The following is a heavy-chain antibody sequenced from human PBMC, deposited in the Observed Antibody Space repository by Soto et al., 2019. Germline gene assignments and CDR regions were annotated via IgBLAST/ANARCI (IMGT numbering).Heavy chain of an antibody. CDR2: INPKSGGT. V-gene: IGHV1-2*02. Sequence: ASVKVSCKTSGYTFTDYFIHWVRQAPGQGLEWMGWINPKSGGTNYAQRFQGRVTMTRDTSTSTVYMELSSLRSEDTAVYYCARDYPPGPGGMDVWGQGTTVTVSS. D-gene: IGHD3-10*01. CDR1: GYTFTDYF. CDR3: ARDYPPGPGGMDV. J-gene: IGHJ6*02.